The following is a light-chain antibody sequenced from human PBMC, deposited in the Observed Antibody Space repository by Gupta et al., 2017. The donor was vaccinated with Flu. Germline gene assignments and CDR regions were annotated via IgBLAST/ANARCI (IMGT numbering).Light chain of an antibody. CDR2: DRS. J-gene: IGKJ4*01. V-gene: IGKV1-9*01. Sequence: IQLTQSPSFLSASVGDRVAITCRASQAVSRSLAWYQQKSGEGPKLLIYDRSTLHTAVPSRFSGSGSGTQFTLTISSLQPEDFGIYYCQQFDQCPVTFGGGTKVEIK. CDR3: QQFDQCPVT. CDR1: QAVSRS.